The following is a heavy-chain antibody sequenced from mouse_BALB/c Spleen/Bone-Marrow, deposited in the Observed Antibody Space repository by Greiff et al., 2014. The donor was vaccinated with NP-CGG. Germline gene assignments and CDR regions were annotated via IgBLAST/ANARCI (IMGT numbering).Heavy chain of an antibody. Sequence: EVQLQQSGAELVRSGASVKLSCTGSGFNIKDSYMHWVKQRPEQGLEWIGWIDPENGETEYAPKFQGKATLTADTSSNTAYLQLNSLTSGDTAVYYCNADTRAMDYWGQGTSVTVSS. V-gene: IGHV14-4*02. CDR2: IDPENGET. CDR1: GFNIKDSY. CDR3: NADTRAMDY. J-gene: IGHJ4*01.